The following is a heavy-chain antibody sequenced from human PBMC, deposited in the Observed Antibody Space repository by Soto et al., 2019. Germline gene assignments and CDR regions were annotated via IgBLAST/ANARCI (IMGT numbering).Heavy chain of an antibody. CDR2: IYYSWST. D-gene: IGHD3-9*01. J-gene: IGHJ5*02. Sequence: QVQLQESGPGLVKPSQTLSLTCTVSGDSISSLNYYWSWIRQHPEKGLEWIGYIYYSWSTHYNPSLKSRVTISGDTSKNQFSLELSSVTAADTAMYYCARGDTSYYVGNWFDPWGQGTLVTVSS. CDR1: GDSISSLNYY. CDR3: ARGDTSYYVGNWFDP. V-gene: IGHV4-31*03.